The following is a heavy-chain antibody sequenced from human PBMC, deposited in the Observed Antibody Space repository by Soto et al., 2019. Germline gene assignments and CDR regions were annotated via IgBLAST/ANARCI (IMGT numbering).Heavy chain of an antibody. CDR3: ARAPYYYYYMDV. CDR1: GFTFSSYS. Sequence: GGSLRLSCAASGFTFSSYSMNWVRQAPGKGLEWVSYISSSSSTMYYADSVKGRFTISRDNAKNSLYLQMNSLRAEDTAVYYCARAPYYYYYMDVWGKGTTVTVSS. J-gene: IGHJ6*03. V-gene: IGHV3-48*01. CDR2: ISSSSSTM.